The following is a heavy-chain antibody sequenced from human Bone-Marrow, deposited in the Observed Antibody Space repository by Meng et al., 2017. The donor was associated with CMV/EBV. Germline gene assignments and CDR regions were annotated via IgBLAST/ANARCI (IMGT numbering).Heavy chain of an antibody. J-gene: IGHJ3*02. Sequence: GGSLRLSCKGSGYSLTSYWIGWVRQMPGKGLEWMGIIYPGDSDTRYSPSFQGQVTISADKSISTAYLQWSSLKASDTAMYYCARGDPESFDIWGQGTIVNVSS. V-gene: IGHV5-51*01. CDR2: IYPGDSDT. CDR1: GYSLTSYW. CDR3: ARGDPESFDI. D-gene: IGHD1-14*01.